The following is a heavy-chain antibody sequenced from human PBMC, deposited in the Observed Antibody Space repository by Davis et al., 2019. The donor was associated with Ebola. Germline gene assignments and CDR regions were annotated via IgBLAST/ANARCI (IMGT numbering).Heavy chain of an antibody. CDR2: IYWDDDK. D-gene: IGHD4-17*01. Sequence: SGPTLVKPTPTLTLTCSFSGFSLSTTGLGVGWIRQPPGKALEWLALIYWDDDKRYSPSLRSRLTISKDTSKNQVVLTMTNMDPLDTATYYCAHKAYGSLANWFGPWGQGTLVTVSS. J-gene: IGHJ5*02. V-gene: IGHV2-5*02. CDR3: AHKAYGSLANWFGP. CDR1: GFSLSTTGLG.